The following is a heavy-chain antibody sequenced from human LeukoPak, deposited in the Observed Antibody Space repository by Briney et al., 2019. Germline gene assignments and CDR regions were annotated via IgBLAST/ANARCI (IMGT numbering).Heavy chain of an antibody. CDR3: AREKYYYDSSGYYPDSELVCDY. J-gene: IGHJ4*02. D-gene: IGHD3-22*01. CDR1: GYTFTSYG. CDR2: ISAYNGNT. V-gene: IGHV1-18*01. Sequence: PEASVKVSCKASGYTFTSYGISWVRQAPGQGLEWMGWISAYNGNTNYAQKLQGRVTMTTDTSTSTAYMELRSLRSDDTAVYYCAREKYYYDSSGYYPDSELVCDYWGQGTLVTVSS.